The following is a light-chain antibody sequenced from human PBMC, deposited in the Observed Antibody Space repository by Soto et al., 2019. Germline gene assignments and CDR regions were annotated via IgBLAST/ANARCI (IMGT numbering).Light chain of an antibody. J-gene: IGLJ1*01. CDR3: SSYTTSGTLV. CDR1: SSDVGSYNY. CDR2: DVS. V-gene: IGLV2-14*03. Sequence: HSALTQPASVSGSPGQSIIISCTGTSSDVGSYNYVSWYQHHPGKAPKFMIYDVSNRPSGVSNRFSGSKSGNTASLTISGLQAEDEADYYCSSYTTSGTLVFGSGTKVTVL.